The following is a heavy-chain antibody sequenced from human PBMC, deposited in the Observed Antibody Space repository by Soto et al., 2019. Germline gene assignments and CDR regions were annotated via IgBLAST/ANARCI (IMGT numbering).Heavy chain of an antibody. D-gene: IGHD4-17*01. CDR2: ISGIGSST. CDR1: GFPFSGYA. Sequence: GGSLRLCCAASGFPFSGYAINWVRQAPGKGLEWVSIISGIGSSTNYADSVKGRFTISRDNSRDTVYLQMNSLRAEDTAVYYCAKFYYGDYHHRLFFHNWGQGTLVSGFS. V-gene: IGHV3-23*01. J-gene: IGHJ4*02. CDR3: AKFYYGDYHHRLFFHN.